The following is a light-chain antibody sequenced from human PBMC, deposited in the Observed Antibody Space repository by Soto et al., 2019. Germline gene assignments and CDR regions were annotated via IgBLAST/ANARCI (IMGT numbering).Light chain of an antibody. CDR2: GNR. CDR3: QAYDYSLTASV. CDR1: SSNLGAVYD. V-gene: IGLV1-40*01. J-gene: IGLJ3*02. Sequence: QSVLTQPPSVSGAPGQRVTISCTGNSSNLGAVYDVHWYQQLPGAAPKLVIFGNRNRPSGVPERFSGSKSGTSASLAITGLQAEDEADYYCQAYDYSLTASVFGGGTKVTVL.